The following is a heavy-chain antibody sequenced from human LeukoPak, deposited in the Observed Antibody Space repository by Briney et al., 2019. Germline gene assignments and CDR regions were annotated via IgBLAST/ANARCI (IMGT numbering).Heavy chain of an antibody. V-gene: IGHV4-61*02. CDR3: ARGRRFLDWLIDI. D-gene: IGHD3/OR15-3a*01. CDR2: IYTSGST. J-gene: IGHJ3*02. CDR1: GGSISSNNYY. Sequence: SETLSLTCTVSGGSISSNNYYWSWLRQPAGKGLEWVGRIYTSGSTNYSPSLKSRITISIDTSKNQFSLQLSSVTAADTAVYYCARGRRFLDWLIDIWGQGTMVTVSS.